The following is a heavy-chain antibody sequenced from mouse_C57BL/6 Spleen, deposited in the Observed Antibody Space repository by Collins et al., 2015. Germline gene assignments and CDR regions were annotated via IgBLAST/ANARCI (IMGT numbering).Heavy chain of an antibody. CDR2: INTYSGVP. J-gene: IGHJ2*01. Sequence: QIQLVQSGPELKKPGETVKISCKASGYTFTTYGMSWVKQAPGKGLKWMGWINTYSGVPTYADDFKGRFAFSLETSASTAYLQINNLKNEDTATYFCARSYYGSSSWDYWGQGTTLTVSS. CDR3: ARSYYGSSSWDY. V-gene: IGHV9-3*01. D-gene: IGHD1-1*01. CDR1: GYTFTTYG.